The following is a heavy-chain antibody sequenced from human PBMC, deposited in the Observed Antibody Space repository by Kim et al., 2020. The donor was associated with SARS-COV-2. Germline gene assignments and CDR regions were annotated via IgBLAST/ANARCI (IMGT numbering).Heavy chain of an antibody. V-gene: IGHV3-23*01. J-gene: IGHJ5*02. D-gene: IGHD2-2*01. CDR3: AKSPGVPAAGDWFDP. Sequence: GSVKGRFTISRDNSKNTLYLQMNSLRAEDTAVYYCAKSPGVPAAGDWFDPWGQGTLVTVSS.